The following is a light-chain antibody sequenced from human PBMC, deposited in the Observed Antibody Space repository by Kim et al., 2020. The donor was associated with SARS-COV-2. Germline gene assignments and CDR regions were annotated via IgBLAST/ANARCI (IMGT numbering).Light chain of an antibody. CDR1: RLRSYY. Sequence: AWGQTVRITCQGDRLRSYYASWYQQKTGQAPVLVIYGKNNRPSGIPDRFSGSSSGNTASLTITGAQAEDEADYYCNSRDSSGNHVVFGGGTQLTVL. J-gene: IGLJ2*01. CDR2: GKN. V-gene: IGLV3-19*01. CDR3: NSRDSSGNHVV.